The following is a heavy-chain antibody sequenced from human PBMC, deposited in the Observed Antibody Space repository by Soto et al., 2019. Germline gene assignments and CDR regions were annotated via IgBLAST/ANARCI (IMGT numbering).Heavy chain of an antibody. J-gene: IGHJ4*02. D-gene: IGHD5-12*01. CDR2: IYPGDSDT. CDR3: ARAPPGRDGYNRFDF. V-gene: IGHV5-51*01. CDR1: GYTFSDYW. Sequence: GESLKISCKGSGYTFSDYWIAWVRQMPGKGLEWMGIIYPGDSDTRYRPSFPGQVTISADKSISTAYLQWSSLKASDTAIYYCARAPPGRDGYNRFDFWGQGTLVTVSS.